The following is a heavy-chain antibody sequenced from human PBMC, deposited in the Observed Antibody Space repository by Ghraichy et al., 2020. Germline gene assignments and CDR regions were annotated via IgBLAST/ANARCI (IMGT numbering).Heavy chain of an antibody. CDR1: GFTFSSYS. CDR2: ISSSSSYI. J-gene: IGHJ6*02. V-gene: IGHV3-21*01. CDR3: ARDLEYYGMDV. Sequence: SCAASGFTFSSYSMNWVRQAPGKGLEWVSSISSSSSYIYYADSVKGRFTISRDNAKNSLYLQMNSLRAEDTAVYYCARDLEYYGMDVWGQGTTVTVSS.